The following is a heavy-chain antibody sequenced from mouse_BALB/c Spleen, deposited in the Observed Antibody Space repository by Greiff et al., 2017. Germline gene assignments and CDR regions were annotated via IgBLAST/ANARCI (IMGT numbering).Heavy chain of an antibody. CDR1: GFTFSSYA. CDR2: ISSGGSYT. CDR3: ARDYDYDVGAMDY. J-gene: IGHJ4*01. D-gene: IGHD2-4*01. V-gene: IGHV5-9-4*01. Sequence: EVQRVESGGGLVKPGGSLKLSCAASGFTFSSYAMSWVRQSPEKRLEWVAEISSGGSYTYYPDTVTGRFTISRDNAKNTLYLEMSSLRSEDTAMYYCARDYDYDVGAMDYWGQGTSVTVSS.